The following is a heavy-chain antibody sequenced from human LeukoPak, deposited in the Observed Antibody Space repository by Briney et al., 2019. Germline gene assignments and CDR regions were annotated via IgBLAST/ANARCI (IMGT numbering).Heavy chain of an antibody. D-gene: IGHD3-10*01. CDR3: AKRASGSGNYCSPVDY. Sequence: PGGSLRLSCAASGFTFSSYGMNWVRQAPGKGPEWVSASSSSGNTYHADSVKGRFTISRDNSENTLYLQMNSLRAEDTDVYYCAKRASGSGNYCSPVDYWGQGTLVTVSS. CDR2: SSSSGNT. J-gene: IGHJ4*02. V-gene: IGHV3-23*01. CDR1: GFTFSSYG.